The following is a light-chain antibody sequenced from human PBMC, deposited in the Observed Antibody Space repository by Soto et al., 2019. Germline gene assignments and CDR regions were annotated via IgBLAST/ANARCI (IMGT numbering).Light chain of an antibody. J-gene: IGKJ1*01. CDR1: QSVSSY. CDR3: QQRSITWT. Sequence: EIVLTQSPATLSLSPGERATLSCRASQSVSSYLAWYQQKPGQAPRLLIYDASNRATGIPARFSGSGSGIDFTLTISSLEPEDFAVYYCQQRSITWTFGQGTKVDIK. CDR2: DAS. V-gene: IGKV3-11*01.